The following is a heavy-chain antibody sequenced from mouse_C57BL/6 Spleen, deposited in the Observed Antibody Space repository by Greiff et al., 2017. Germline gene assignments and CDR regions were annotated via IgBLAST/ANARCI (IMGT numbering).Heavy chain of an antibody. D-gene: IGHD2-1*01. CDR2: IDPSDSYT. J-gene: IGHJ4*01. CDR3: AREPTYGTYYAMDY. CDR1: GYTFTSYW. Sequence: QVQLQQPGAELVMPGASVKLSCKASGYTFTSYWMHWVKQRPGQGLEWIGEIDPSDSYTNYNQKFKGKSTLTVDKSSSTAYMQLSSLTSEDSAVYYCAREPTYGTYYAMDYWGQGTSVTVSS. V-gene: IGHV1-69*01.